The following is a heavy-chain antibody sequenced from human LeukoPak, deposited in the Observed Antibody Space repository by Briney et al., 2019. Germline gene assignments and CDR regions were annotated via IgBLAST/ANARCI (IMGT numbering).Heavy chain of an antibody. CDR3: ARDSGYSGSYYVWDAFDI. V-gene: IGHV3-66*01. Sequence: GGSLRLSCAASGFTVSSNYMSWVRQAPGKGLEWVSVIYSGGSTYCADSVKGRFTISRDNSKNTLYLQMNSLRAEDTAVYYCARDSGYSGSYYVWDAFDIWGQGTMVTVSS. J-gene: IGHJ3*02. CDR2: IYSGGST. CDR1: GFTVSSNY. D-gene: IGHD1-26*01.